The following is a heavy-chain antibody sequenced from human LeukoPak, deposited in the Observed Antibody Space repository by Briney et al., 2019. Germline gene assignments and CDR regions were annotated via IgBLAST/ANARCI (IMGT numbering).Heavy chain of an antibody. D-gene: IGHD5-12*01. V-gene: IGHV3-15*01. J-gene: IGHJ6*03. CDR3: TTVDSGWYYYYYYMDV. Sequence: GGSLRLSCSASGFTFSNAWMSWVRQAPGKGLEWVGRIKSKTDGGTTDYAAPVKGKFTISRDDSKNTLYLQMNSLKTEDTAVYYCTTVDSGWYYYYYYMDVWGKGTTVTVSS. CDR2: IKSKTDGGTT. CDR1: GFTFSNAW.